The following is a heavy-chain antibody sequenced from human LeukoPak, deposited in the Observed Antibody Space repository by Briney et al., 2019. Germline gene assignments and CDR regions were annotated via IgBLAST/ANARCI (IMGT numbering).Heavy chain of an antibody. CDR2: IIPTFGTA. V-gene: IGHV1-69*06. D-gene: IGHD6-6*01. Sequence: SVKVSCKGSGGTFSGYAISWVRQAPGQGLEWMGGIIPTFGTANYAQKFQGRVTITADKSTSTAYMELSSLRSEDTAVYYCARAIAARREDYWGQGTLVTVSS. CDR3: ARAIAARREDY. CDR1: GGTFSGYA. J-gene: IGHJ4*02.